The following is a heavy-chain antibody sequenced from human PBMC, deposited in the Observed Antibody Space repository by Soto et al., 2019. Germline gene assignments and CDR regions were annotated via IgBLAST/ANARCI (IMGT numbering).Heavy chain of an antibody. V-gene: IGHV4-30-4*01. CDR3: ARVRGRLLRFDP. J-gene: IGHJ5*02. CDR1: GGSISSGDYY. Sequence: SETLSLTCTVSGGSISSGDYYWSWIRQPPGKGLEWIGYIYCSGSTNYNPSLKSRVTISVDTSKNQFSLKLSSVTAADTAVYYCARVRGRLLRFDPWGQGTLVTVSS. D-gene: IGHD2-15*01. CDR2: IYCSGST.